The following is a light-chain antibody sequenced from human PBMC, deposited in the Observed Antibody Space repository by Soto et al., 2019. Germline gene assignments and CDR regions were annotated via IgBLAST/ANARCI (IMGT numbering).Light chain of an antibody. CDR1: QSVLYSSNNKNY. CDR3: QQYYTTPRT. J-gene: IGKJ1*01. V-gene: IGKV4-1*01. Sequence: DIVMTQSPDSLAVSLGERATINCKSSQSVLYSSNNKNYLAWYQQMPGQPPKLLIYWASTRESGVPDRFSGSGSGTDFTLTISSLQAEDVAVYYCQQYYTTPRTFGQGTKVEIK. CDR2: WAS.